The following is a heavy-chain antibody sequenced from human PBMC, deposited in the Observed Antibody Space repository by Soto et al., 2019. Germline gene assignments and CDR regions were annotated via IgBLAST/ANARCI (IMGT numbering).Heavy chain of an antibody. CDR2: IIPIFGTA. CDR3: ARVIVGATHFDY. D-gene: IGHD1-26*01. CDR1: GGTFSSYA. J-gene: IGHJ4*02. V-gene: IGHV1-69*01. Sequence: QVQLVQSGAEVKKPGSSVKVSCKASGGTFSSYAISWVRQAPGPGLEWKGGIIPIFGTANYAQKFQGRVTITADESTSRAYVELSSLRSEDTAVYYCARVIVGATHFDYWGQGTLVTVSS.